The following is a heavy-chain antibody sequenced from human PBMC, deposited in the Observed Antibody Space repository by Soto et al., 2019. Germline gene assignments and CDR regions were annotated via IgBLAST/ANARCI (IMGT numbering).Heavy chain of an antibody. CDR3: ASGRGNWGKFDY. Sequence: EVQLLESGGGLVQPGGSLRLSCAASGFTFSSYAISWVRQAPGKGLEWVSDISGSGGSTYYADSMKGRFIISRDNSKNTLYLQMNSLRAEDTAVYYCASGRGNWGKFDYWGQGTLVTVSS. J-gene: IGHJ4*02. V-gene: IGHV3-23*01. CDR2: ISGSGGST. D-gene: IGHD7-27*01. CDR1: GFTFSSYA.